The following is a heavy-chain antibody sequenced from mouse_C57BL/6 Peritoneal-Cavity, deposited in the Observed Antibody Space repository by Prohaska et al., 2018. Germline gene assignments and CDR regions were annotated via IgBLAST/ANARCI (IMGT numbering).Heavy chain of an antibody. V-gene: IGHV4-1*01. CDR2: INPDSSTI. D-gene: IGHD2-5*01. Sequence: EVKLLQSGGGLVQPGRSLKLSCAASGIDFSRYWMSWVRRAPGKGLEWIGEINPDSSTIIYAPSLKDKFIISRDNAKNTLYLQMSKVRSEDTALYYCATYYSNYWFAYWGQGTLVTVSA. CDR3: ATYYSNYWFAY. CDR1: GIDFSRYW. J-gene: IGHJ3*01.